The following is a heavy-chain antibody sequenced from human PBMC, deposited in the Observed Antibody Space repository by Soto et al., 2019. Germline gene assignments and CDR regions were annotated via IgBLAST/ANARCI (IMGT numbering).Heavy chain of an antibody. CDR3: ARVGYDFWSGYYS. CDR1: GGSISSGDYY. J-gene: IGHJ4*02. CDR2: IYYSGST. Sequence: SETLSLTCTVSGGSISSGDYYWSWIRQPPGKGLEWIGYIYYSGSTYYNPSLKSRVTISVDTSKNQFSLKLSSVTAADTAVYYCARVGYDFWSGYYSWGQGTMVTVYS. V-gene: IGHV4-30-4*01. D-gene: IGHD3-3*01.